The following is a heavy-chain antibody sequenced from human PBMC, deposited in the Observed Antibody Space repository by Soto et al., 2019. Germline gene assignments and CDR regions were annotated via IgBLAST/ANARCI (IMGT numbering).Heavy chain of an antibody. CDR3: AAVYYYSSVSPLDWYFDL. CDR1: GFTFTSSA. V-gene: IGHV1-58*01. J-gene: IGHJ2*01. CDR2: IVVGSGNT. Sequence: SVKVSCKASGFTFTSSAVQWVRQARGQRLEWIGWIVVGSGNTNYAQKFQERVTITRDMSTSTAYMELSSLRSEDTAVYYCAAVYYYSSVSPLDWYFDLWGRGTRVTVSS. D-gene: IGHD3-22*01.